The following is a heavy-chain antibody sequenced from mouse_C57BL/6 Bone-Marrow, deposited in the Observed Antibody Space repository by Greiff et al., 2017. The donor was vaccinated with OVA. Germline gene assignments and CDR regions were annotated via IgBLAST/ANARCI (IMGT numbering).Heavy chain of an antibody. D-gene: IGHD1-1*01. CDR3: ARYKYYGSSYDAMDY. J-gene: IGHJ4*01. V-gene: IGHV7-3*01. Sequence: EVKLMESGGGLVQPGGSLSLSCAASGFTFTDYYMSWVRQPPGKALEWLGFIRNKANGYTTEYSASLKGRFTISRDNSQSILYLQMNALRAEDSATYYCARYKYYGSSYDAMDYWGQGTSVTVSS. CDR2: IRNKANGYTT. CDR1: GFTFTDYY.